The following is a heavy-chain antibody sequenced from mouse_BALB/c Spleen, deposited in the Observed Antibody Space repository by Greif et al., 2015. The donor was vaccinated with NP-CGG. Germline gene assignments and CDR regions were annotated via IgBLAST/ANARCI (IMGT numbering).Heavy chain of an antibody. V-gene: IGHV5-9-4*01. CDR2: ISSGGSYT. Sequence: EVKLVESGGGLVKPGGSLKLSCAASGFTFSSYAMSWVRQSPEKRLEWVAEISSGGSYTYYPDTVTGRFTISRDNAKXTLYLEMSSLRSEDTAMYYCARDYGSSYGFAYWGQGTLVTVSA. J-gene: IGHJ3*01. CDR1: GFTFSSYA. D-gene: IGHD1-1*01. CDR3: ARDYGSSYGFAY.